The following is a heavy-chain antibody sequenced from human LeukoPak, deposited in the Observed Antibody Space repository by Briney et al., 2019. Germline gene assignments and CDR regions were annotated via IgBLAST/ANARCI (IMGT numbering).Heavy chain of an antibody. CDR3: AISYYDFWSGYFAGEGRHYFDY. V-gene: IGHV4-34*01. CDR2: INHSGST. J-gene: IGHJ4*02. CDR1: GGSFSGYY. Sequence: SETLSLTCAVYGGSFSGYYWSWIRQPPGKGLEWIGKINHSGSTNYNPSLKSRVTISVDTSKNQFSLKLSSVTAADAAVYYCAISYYDFWSGYFAGEGRHYFDYWGQGTLVTVSS. D-gene: IGHD3-3*01.